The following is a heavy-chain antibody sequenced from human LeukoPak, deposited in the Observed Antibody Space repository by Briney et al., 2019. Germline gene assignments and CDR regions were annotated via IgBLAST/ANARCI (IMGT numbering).Heavy chain of an antibody. CDR3: ARRGTYSPAGLDV. Sequence: SETLSLTCTVSGGSISSYYWSWIRQPPGKGLEWIGYIYYSGSTNYNPSLKSRVTISVDTSKNQFSLKLSSVTAADTAVYYCARRGTYSPAGLDVWGQGTTVTVSS. V-gene: IGHV4-59*01. CDR2: IYYSGST. J-gene: IGHJ6*02. CDR1: GGSISSYY. D-gene: IGHD1-26*01.